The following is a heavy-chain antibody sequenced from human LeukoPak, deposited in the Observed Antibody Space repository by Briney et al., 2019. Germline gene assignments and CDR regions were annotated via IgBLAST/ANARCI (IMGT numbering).Heavy chain of an antibody. Sequence: QPGRSLIFSCAASGFTFSSYGMHWVRQAPGKGLEWVAVIWYDGSNKYYADSVKGRFTISRDNSKNTLYLQMNSLRAEDTAVYYCAREMSAGLRQIDYWGQGTLVTVSS. J-gene: IGHJ4*02. CDR1: GFTFSSYG. V-gene: IGHV3-33*01. CDR2: IWYDGSNK. D-gene: IGHD2-8*01. CDR3: AREMSAGLRQIDY.